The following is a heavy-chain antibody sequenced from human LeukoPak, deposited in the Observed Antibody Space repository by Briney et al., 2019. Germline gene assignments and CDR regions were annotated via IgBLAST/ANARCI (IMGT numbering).Heavy chain of an antibody. J-gene: IGHJ4*02. CDR2: ISSSSSYI. Sequence: GGSLRLSCAASGFTFSSYSMNWVRQAPGKGLEWVSSISSSSSYIYYADSVKGRFTISRDNAKNSLYLQMNSLRAEHTAVYYCARDSSGYIDYWGQGTLVTVSS. CDR1: GFTFSSYS. V-gene: IGHV3-21*01. CDR3: ARDSSGYIDY. D-gene: IGHD3-22*01.